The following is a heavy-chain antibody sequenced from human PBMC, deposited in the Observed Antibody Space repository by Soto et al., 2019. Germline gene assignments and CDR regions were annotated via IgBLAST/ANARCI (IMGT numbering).Heavy chain of an antibody. CDR1: GFTFSSYG. CDR2: ISYDGSNK. CDR3: AKGLWDCSSTSCSQIGDYYYGMDV. Sequence: GGSLRLSCAASGFTFSSYGMHWVRQAPGKGLEWVAVISYDGSNKYCADSVKGRFTISRDNSKNTLYLQMNSLRAEDTAVYYCAKGLWDCSSTSCSQIGDYYYGMDVWGQGTTVTVSS. V-gene: IGHV3-30*18. D-gene: IGHD2-2*01. J-gene: IGHJ6*02.